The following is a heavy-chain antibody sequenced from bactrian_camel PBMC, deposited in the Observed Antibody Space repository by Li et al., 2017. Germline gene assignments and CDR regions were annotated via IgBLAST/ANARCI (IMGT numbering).Heavy chain of an antibody. D-gene: IGHD3*01. J-gene: IGHJ4*01. V-gene: IGHV3S55*01. CDR3: AAKWAGYGCMTASFNDDIAS. Sequence: HVQLVESGGGSVQVGGSLTLSCVASGDTIGRYCMGWFRQIPDREREGVAGIESDGSTSYADSVKGRFTISKDNVKNTIHLQMDNLKAEDTAMYTCAAKWAGYGCMTASFNDDIASRGQGTQVTVS. CDR2: IESDGST. CDR1: GDTIGRYC.